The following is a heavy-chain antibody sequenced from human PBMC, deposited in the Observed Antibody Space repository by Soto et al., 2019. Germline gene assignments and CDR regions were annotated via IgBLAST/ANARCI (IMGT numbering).Heavy chain of an antibody. CDR2: IYYSGST. CDR1: GGSISSGGYY. J-gene: IGHJ6*02. CDR3: ARVCGGDCHYGMDG. Sequence: SETLSLTCTVSGGSISSGGYYWSWIRQHPGKGLEWIGYIYYSGSTYYNPSLKSRVTISVDTSKNQFSLKLSSVTAADTAVYYCARVCGGDCHYGMDGWGQGTTVTVSS. D-gene: IGHD2-21*02. V-gene: IGHV4-31*02.